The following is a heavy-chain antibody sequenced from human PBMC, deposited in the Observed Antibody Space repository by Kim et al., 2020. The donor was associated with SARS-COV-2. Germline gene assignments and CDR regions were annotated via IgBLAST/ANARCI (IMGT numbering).Heavy chain of an antibody. CDR1: GYPFSNYN. CDR2: MNPNSGDT. D-gene: IGHD3-10*01. J-gene: IGHJ4*02. Sequence: ASVKVSCKASGYPFSNYNINWVRQASGQGLEWMGWMNPNSGDTSSAQKFQGRVSMTTDTSTGSAYMELHSLRLVDTAVYYCARYGHLSLVYWCQGTLV. CDR3: ARYGHLSLVY. V-gene: IGHV1-8*02.